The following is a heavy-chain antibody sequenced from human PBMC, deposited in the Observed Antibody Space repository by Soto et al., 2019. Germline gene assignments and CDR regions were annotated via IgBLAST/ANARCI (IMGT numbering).Heavy chain of an antibody. J-gene: IGHJ4*02. Sequence: QVQLVESGGGVVQPGRSRRLSCAASGFTFSSYAMHWVRQAPGKGLEWVAVIWYDGSSKYYADSVKGRFTISRDNSNNTVSLHMSSLRAEDTAVYYCTKSEAGGGGNTHLEYWGQGTLVTVSP. D-gene: IGHD2-15*01. CDR2: IWYDGSSK. CDR1: GFTFSSYA. CDR3: TKSEAGGGGNTHLEY. V-gene: IGHV3-33*06.